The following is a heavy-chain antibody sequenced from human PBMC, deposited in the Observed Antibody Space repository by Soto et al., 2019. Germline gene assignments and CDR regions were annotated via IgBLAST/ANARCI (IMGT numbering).Heavy chain of an antibody. Sequence: PGESLKISCKGSGYSFTSYWISWVRQMPGKGLEWMGRIDPSDSYTNYSPSFQGQVTISADKSISTAYLQWSSLKASDTAMYYCARLPGSSRPFDPWGQGTLVTVSS. CDR1: GYSFTSYW. V-gene: IGHV5-10-1*04. J-gene: IGHJ5*02. CDR3: ARLPGSSRPFDP. D-gene: IGHD6-13*01. CDR2: IDPSDSYT.